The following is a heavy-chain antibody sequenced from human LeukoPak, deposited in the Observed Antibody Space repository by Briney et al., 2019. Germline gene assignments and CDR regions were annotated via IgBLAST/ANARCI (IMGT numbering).Heavy chain of an antibody. CDR2: INANSGDT. Sequence: ASVKVSCKTSGYTFTGYYLHWVRQAPRQGPEWMGWINANSGDTYYVQKFKGRITMTRDTSINTAYMELNRLISDDTAVYYCARVVDVGVPGVQHWGRGTLVTVSS. D-gene: IGHD1-26*01. V-gene: IGHV1-2*02. J-gene: IGHJ1*01. CDR1: GYTFTGYY. CDR3: ARVVDVGVPGVQH.